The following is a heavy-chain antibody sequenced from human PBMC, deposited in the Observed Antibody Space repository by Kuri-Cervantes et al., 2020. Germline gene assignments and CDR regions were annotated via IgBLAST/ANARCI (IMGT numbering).Heavy chain of an antibody. D-gene: IGHD6-19*01. CDR3: ARLYRSGWYYFDY. J-gene: IGHJ4*02. V-gene: IGHV4-39*01. CDR1: GGSVSGSNYH. Sequence: GSLRLSCTVSGGSVSGSNYHWGWIRQPPGKGLEWIGSIYYSESTYYNPSLKSRVTISVDTSKTQFSLKLSSVTAADTAIYYCARLYRSGWYYFDYWGQGTLVTVSS. CDR2: IYYSEST.